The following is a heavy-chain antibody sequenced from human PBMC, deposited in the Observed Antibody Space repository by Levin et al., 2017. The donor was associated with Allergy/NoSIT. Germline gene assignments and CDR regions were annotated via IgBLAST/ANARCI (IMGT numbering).Heavy chain of an antibody. J-gene: IGHJ4*02. D-gene: IGHD4-17*01. CDR1: GYTFTGYY. V-gene: IGHV1-2*06. CDR3: AREGGYGDYPDY. Sequence: PGESLKISCKASGYTFTGYYMHWVRQAPGQGLEWMGRINPNSGGTNYAQKFQGRVTMTRDTSISTAYMELSRLRSDDTAVYYCAREGGYGDYPDYWGRGTLVTVSS. CDR2: INPNSGGT.